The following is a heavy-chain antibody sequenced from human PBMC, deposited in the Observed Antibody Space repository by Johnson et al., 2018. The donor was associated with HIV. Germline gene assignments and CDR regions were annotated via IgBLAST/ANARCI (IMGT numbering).Heavy chain of an antibody. CDR3: ARRGGPGGRGAFDI. D-gene: IGHD3-16*01. Sequence: VQLVESGGGLVQPGGSLRLACAASGFTVSRNYMSWVRQAPGKGLEWVSGIGTAGETYYPGSVKGRFTISRENAKNSLYLQMNSLSAGDTAVYYCARRGGPGGRGAFDIWGQGTMVTVSS. V-gene: IGHV3-13*01. J-gene: IGHJ3*02. CDR1: GFTVSRNY. CDR2: IGTAGET.